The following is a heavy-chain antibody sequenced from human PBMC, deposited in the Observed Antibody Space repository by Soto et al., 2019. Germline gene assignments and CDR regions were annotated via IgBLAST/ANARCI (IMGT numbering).Heavy chain of an antibody. V-gene: IGHV5-10-1*01. J-gene: IGHJ5*02. CDR3: ARHRQLADWFDP. CDR1: GDSFTTYW. Sequence: ESLKISCKGSGDSFTTYWISWVRQMPGKGLEWMGRIDPSDSYTNYSPSFQGHVTISADKSISTAYLQWSSLKASDTAMYYCARHRQLADWFDPWGQGSLVIVYS. D-gene: IGHD6-6*01. CDR2: IDPSDSYT.